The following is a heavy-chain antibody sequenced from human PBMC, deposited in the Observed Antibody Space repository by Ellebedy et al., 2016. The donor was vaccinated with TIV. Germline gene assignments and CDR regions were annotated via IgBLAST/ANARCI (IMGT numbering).Heavy chain of an antibody. CDR2: ISGSGGNT. V-gene: IGHV3-23*01. CDR1: GFTFSSYA. CDR3: ARTSRQWLVPPSFDC. Sequence: GESLKISCAASGFTFSSYAMTWVRQAPGKGLEWVSAISGSGGNTYYADSVRGRFTISRDKSKNTLYLQMKSLRAEDTAVYYCARTSRQWLVPPSFDCWGQGTLVTVSS. D-gene: IGHD6-19*01. J-gene: IGHJ4*02.